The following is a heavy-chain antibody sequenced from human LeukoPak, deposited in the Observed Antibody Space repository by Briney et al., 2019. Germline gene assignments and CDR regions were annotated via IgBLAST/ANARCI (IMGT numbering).Heavy chain of an antibody. Sequence: GGSLRLSCAASGFTFSSYGMSWVRQAPGKGLEWVSAISGSGGSTYYADSVKGRFTISRDNSKNTLYLQMNSLRAEDTAVCYCAKGRGQWLVGGFDYWGQGTLVTVSS. CDR2: ISGSGGST. J-gene: IGHJ4*02. CDR3: AKGRGQWLVGGFDY. D-gene: IGHD6-19*01. V-gene: IGHV3-23*01. CDR1: GFTFSSYG.